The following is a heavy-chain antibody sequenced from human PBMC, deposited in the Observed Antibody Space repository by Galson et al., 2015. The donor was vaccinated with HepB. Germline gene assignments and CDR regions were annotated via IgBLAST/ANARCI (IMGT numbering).Heavy chain of an antibody. D-gene: IGHD3-10*01. J-gene: IGHJ3*02. Sequence: SVKVSCKASGYTFTSYAMNWVRRAPGQGLEWMGWINTNTGNPTYAQGFTGRFVFSLDTSVSTAYLQISSLKAEDTAVYYCAREPYGSGGDAFDIWGQGTMVTVSS. CDR2: INTNTGNP. CDR1: GYTFTSYA. V-gene: IGHV7-4-1*02. CDR3: AREPYGSGGDAFDI.